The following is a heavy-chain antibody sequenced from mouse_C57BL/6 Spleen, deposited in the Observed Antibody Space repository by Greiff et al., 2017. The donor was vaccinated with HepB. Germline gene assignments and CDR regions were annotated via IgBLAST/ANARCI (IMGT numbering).Heavy chain of an antibody. CDR3: ARVYYDYDGAY. CDR1: GFTFSSYA. J-gene: IGHJ3*01. D-gene: IGHD2-4*01. CDR2: ISDGGSYT. Sequence: EVKLVESGGGLVKPGGSLKLSCAASGFTFSSYAMSWVRQTPEKRLEWVATISDGGSYTYYPDNVKGRFTISRDNAKNNLYLQMSHLKSEDTAMYYCARVYYDYDGAYWGQGTLVTVSA. V-gene: IGHV5-4*03.